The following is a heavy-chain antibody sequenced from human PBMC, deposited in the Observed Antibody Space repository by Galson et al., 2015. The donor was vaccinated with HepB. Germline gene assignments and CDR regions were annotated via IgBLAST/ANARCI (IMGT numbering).Heavy chain of an antibody. CDR3: ARHRAGYCSSTSCFKGEGYYYYMDV. V-gene: IGHV5-51*01. CDR1: GYSFTSYW. D-gene: IGHD2-2*01. J-gene: IGHJ6*03. Sequence: QSGAEVKKPGESLKISCKGSGYSFTSYWIGWVRQMPGKGLEWMGIIYPGDSDTRYSPSFQGQVTISADKSISTAYLQWSSLKASDTAMYYCARHRAGYCSSTSCFKGEGYYYYMDVWGKGTTVTVSS. CDR2: IYPGDSDT.